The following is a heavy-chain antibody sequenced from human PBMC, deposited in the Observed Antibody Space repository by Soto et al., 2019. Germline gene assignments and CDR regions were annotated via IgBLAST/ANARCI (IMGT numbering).Heavy chain of an antibody. J-gene: IGHJ6*02. V-gene: IGHV3-33*01. D-gene: IGHD2-15*01. CDR1: GFSFSSYG. Sequence: GGSLRLSCAASGFSFSSYGMHWVRQSPGKGLEWVAVIWYDGSNKYFADSVKGRFTISRDNSKNTLFLQMNSLGAEDTALYYCARGISHYSYGSDVWGQGTTVTVSS. CDR3: ARGISHYSYGSDV. CDR2: IWYDGSNK.